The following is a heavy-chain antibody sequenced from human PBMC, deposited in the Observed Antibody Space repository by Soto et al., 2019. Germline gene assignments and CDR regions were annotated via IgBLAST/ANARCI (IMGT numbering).Heavy chain of an antibody. CDR3: TRVFVAVVYSSSWPHDY. D-gene: IGHD6-13*01. CDR1: GFTFGDYA. CDR2: IRSKAYGGTT. V-gene: IGHV3-49*03. Sequence: PGGSLRLSCTASGFTFGDYAMSWFRQAPGKGLEWVGFIRSKAYGGTTEYAASVKGRFTISRDDSKSIAYLQMNSLKTEDTAVYYCTRVFVAVVYSSSWPHDYWGQGTLVTVSS. J-gene: IGHJ4*02.